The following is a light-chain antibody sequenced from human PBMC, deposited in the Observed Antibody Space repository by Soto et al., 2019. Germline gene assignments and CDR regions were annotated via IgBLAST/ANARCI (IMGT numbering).Light chain of an antibody. Sequence: EIVLTQSPATLSLAPGDTATLSCRASQSVGRFVAWYQQKPGQVPRLLIYSATERPSGIPGRFTGGGYGTEFTLTISSLEPEDFAIYYCQQYGGSPWTFGQGTKVEIK. CDR1: QSVGRF. CDR3: QQYGGSPWT. J-gene: IGKJ1*01. V-gene: IGKV3-11*01. CDR2: SAT.